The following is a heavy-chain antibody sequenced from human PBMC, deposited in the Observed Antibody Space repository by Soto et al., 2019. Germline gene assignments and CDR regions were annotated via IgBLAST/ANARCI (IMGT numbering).Heavy chain of an antibody. J-gene: IGHJ4*02. Sequence: GGSLRLSCAASGFTFSSYWMHWVRQAPGKGLVWVSRINSDGSSTSYADSVKGRFTISRDNAKNTLYLQMNSLRAEDTAVYYCARGVLSGYDYFDYWGQGTLVTVSS. D-gene: IGHD5-12*01. V-gene: IGHV3-74*01. CDR1: GFTFSSYW. CDR3: ARGVLSGYDYFDY. CDR2: INSDGSST.